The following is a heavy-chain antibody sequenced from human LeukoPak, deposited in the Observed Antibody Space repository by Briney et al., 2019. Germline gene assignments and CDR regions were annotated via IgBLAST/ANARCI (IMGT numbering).Heavy chain of an antibody. CDR1: GASISSYY. D-gene: IGHD1-26*01. Sequence: SETLSLTCTVSGASISSYYWSWIRQPAGKGLEWIGRIYSSRSIYNPSLKSRVTMSVDTSKNQFSLKLSSVTAADTAFYCARGKSRGSHIDYWGQGTLVTVSS. J-gene: IGHJ4*02. CDR3: ARGKSRGSHIDY. V-gene: IGHV4-4*07. CDR2: IYSSRS.